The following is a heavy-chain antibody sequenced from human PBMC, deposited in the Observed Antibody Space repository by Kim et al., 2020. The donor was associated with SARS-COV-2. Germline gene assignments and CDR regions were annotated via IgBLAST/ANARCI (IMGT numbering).Heavy chain of an antibody. D-gene: IGHD3-9*01. CDR1: GGSISSSSYY. CDR2: IYYSGST. V-gene: IGHV4-39*01. Sequence: SETLSLTCTVSGGSISSSSYYWGWIRQPPGKGLEWIGSIYYSGSTYYNPSLKSRVTISVDTSKNQFSLKLSSVTAADTAVYYCARRYYDIFTGQSNGYYVAYSGPGTLVTVSS. J-gene: IGHJ4*02. CDR3: ARRYYDIFTGQSNGYYVAY.